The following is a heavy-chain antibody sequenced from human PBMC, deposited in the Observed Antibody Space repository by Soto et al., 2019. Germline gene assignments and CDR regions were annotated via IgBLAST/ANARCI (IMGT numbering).Heavy chain of an antibody. CDR3: ARDRRDCGGDCYSFDY. J-gene: IGHJ4*02. CDR1: GFTFSSYS. V-gene: IGHV3-48*02. Sequence: EVQLVESGGGLVQPGGSLRLSCAASGFTFSSYSMNWVRQAPGKGLEWVSYISSSSSTIYYADSVKGRFTISRDNAKNSLYLQMNSLRDEDTAVYYCARDRRDCGGDCYSFDYWGQGTLVTVSS. CDR2: ISSSSSTI. D-gene: IGHD2-21*02.